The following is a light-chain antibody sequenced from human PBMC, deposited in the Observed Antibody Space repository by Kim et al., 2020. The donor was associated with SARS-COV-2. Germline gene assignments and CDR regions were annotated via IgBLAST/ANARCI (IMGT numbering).Light chain of an antibody. Sequence: SSELTQDPAVSMALGQTVRITCQGDSLRSYYATWYQQKPGQASILVIYGKNNRPSGIPDRFSGSSSGNTASLTITGTQAGDEADYYCNSRDSNDNVVFGGGTQLTVL. CDR2: GKN. CDR1: SLRSYY. V-gene: IGLV3-19*01. J-gene: IGLJ2*01. CDR3: NSRDSNDNVV.